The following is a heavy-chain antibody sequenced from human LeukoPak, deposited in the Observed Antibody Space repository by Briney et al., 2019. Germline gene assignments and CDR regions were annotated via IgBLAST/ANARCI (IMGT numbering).Heavy chain of an antibody. D-gene: IGHD5-18*01. CDR2: IKQDGSEK. V-gene: IGHV3-7*01. CDR1: GFTFSSYW. CDR3: ARELTKRGYSYGVYYYYYMDV. J-gene: IGHJ6*03. Sequence: GGSLRLSCAASGFTFSSYWMSWVRQAPGKGLEWVANIKQDGSEKYYVDSVKGRFTISRDNAKNPLYLQMNSLRAEDTAVYYCARELTKRGYSYGVYYYYYMDVWGKGTTVTVSS.